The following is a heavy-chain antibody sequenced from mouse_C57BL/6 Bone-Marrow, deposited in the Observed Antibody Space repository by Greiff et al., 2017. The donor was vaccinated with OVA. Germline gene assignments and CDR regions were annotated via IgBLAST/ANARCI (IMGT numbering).Heavy chain of an antibody. J-gene: IGHJ1*03. CDR3: AREDYYWYFDV. V-gene: IGHV7-1*01. CDR1: GFTFSDFY. D-gene: IGHD2-4*01. Sequence: EVKVVESGGGLVQSGRSLRLSCATSGFTFSDFYMEWVRQAPGKGLEWIAASRNKANDYTTEYSASVKGRFIVSRDTSQSILYLQMNALRAEDTAMYYCAREDYYWYFDVWGTGTTVTVSS. CDR2: SRNKANDYTT.